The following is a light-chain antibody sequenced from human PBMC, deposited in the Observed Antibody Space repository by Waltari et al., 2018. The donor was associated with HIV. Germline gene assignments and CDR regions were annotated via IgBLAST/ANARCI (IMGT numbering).Light chain of an antibody. Sequence: DIVMTQSPDSLAMSLGERATINCKSSQSLLYSNKNYLPWYQQKPGQPPKLLIYWASTRESGVPDRFSGSGSGTEFTLTSSSLQAEDVSVYYCQQYDSTPWTFGQGTKVDIK. CDR3: QQYDSTPWT. CDR2: WAS. J-gene: IGKJ1*01. V-gene: IGKV4-1*01. CDR1: QSLLYSNKNY.